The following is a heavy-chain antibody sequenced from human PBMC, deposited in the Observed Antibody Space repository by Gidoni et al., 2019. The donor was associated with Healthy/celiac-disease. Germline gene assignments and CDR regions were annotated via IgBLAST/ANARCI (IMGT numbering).Heavy chain of an antibody. CDR2: IYTSGST. Sequence: QVQLQESGPGLVKPSQTLSLTCTVSGGSISSGSYYWSWIRQPAGKGLEWIGRIYTSGSTNYNPSLKSRVTISVDTSKNQFSLKLSSVTAADTAVYYCARGSTIFGVVKRGAFDIWGQGTMVTVSS. CDR3: ARGSTIFGVVKRGAFDI. D-gene: IGHD3-3*01. V-gene: IGHV4-61*02. J-gene: IGHJ3*02. CDR1: GGSISSGSYY.